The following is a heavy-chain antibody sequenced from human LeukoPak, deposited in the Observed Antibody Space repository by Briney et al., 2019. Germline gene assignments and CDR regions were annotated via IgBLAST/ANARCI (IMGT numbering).Heavy chain of an antibody. V-gene: IGHV4-39*07. CDR3: ARVTGYMIEDYFDY. J-gene: IGHJ4*02. D-gene: IGHD3-22*01. CDR1: GGSISSSSYY. CDR2: IYYSGST. Sequence: PSETLSLTCTVSGGSISSSSYYWGWIRQPPGKGLEWIGSIYYSGSTYYNPSLKSRVTISVDTSKNQFSLKLSSVTAADTAIYYCARVTGYMIEDYFDYWGQGTLVTVSS.